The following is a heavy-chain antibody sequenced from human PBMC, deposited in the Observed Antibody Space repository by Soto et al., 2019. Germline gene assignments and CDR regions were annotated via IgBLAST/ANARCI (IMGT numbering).Heavy chain of an antibody. J-gene: IGHJ6*02. Sequence: PGGSLRLSCAASGFSSRSYVMKWVRQAPGKGLEWVSLIGESGTPTYYADSVKGRFTISRDNSGNTLFLEMYTLRAEDTAVYYCARYIPGVRYYGMDVWGQGTTVTVSS. V-gene: IGHV3-23*01. CDR2: IGESGTPT. D-gene: IGHD2-2*01. CDR3: ARYIPGVRYYGMDV. CDR1: GFSSRSYV.